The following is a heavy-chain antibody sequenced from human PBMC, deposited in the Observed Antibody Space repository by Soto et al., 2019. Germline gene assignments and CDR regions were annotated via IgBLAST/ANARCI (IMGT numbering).Heavy chain of an antibody. J-gene: IGHJ4*02. Sequence: SETLSLTCAVSGGSISSGGYSWSWIRQPPGKGLEWIGYIYHSGSTYYNPSLKSRVTISVDRSKNQFSLKLSSVTVADTAVYYCARLRYFDWLFDYWGQGTLVTVSS. V-gene: IGHV4-30-2*01. CDR3: ARLRYFDWLFDY. CDR2: IYHSGST. D-gene: IGHD3-9*01. CDR1: GGSISSGGYS.